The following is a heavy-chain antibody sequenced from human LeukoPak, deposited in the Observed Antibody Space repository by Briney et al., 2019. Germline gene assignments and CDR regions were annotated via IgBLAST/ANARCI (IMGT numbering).Heavy chain of an antibody. V-gene: IGHV3-66*01. CDR3: ARGRTGSFDAFDS. J-gene: IGHJ3*02. D-gene: IGHD1-26*01. CDR1: GFTFSSHY. Sequence: GGTLRLSCAASGFTFSSHYMIWVRQAPGKRLEWVSVIYRGGSAYYTDSVKGRFTVSIDNSKHTYTMYLQMDSLRVEETAVYYCARGRTGSFDAFDSWGEGTMVTVSS. CDR2: IYRGGSA.